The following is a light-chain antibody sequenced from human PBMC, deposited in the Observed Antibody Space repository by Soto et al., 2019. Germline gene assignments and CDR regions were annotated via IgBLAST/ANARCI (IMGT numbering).Light chain of an antibody. CDR1: NSNIGAGYD. Sequence: QSALTQTPSVSGGPGQRVTISCTGTNSNIGAGYDVHWYQHLPGRAPKLLIFANTHRPSGVPDRFSGSKSGTSASLAITGLQPEDEADYYCQSFDNSLSGFYVFGSGTKLTVL. J-gene: IGLJ1*01. CDR3: QSFDNSLSGFYV. V-gene: IGLV1-40*01. CDR2: ANT.